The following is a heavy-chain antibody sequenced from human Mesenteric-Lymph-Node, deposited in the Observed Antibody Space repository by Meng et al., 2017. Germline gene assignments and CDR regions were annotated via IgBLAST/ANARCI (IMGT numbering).Heavy chain of an antibody. CDR1: GFAFSTYW. J-gene: IGHJ4*02. V-gene: IGHV3-7*01. CDR3: ARVSSDWQSR. D-gene: IGHD6-19*01. CDR2: IKQDGSEK. Sequence: GGSLRLSCATSGFAFSTYWMTWVRHAPGKGLEWVANIKQDGSEKYYVDSVKGRFTISRDNTKNSRYLEMSSLRADDTAVYYCARVSSDWQSRWGQGTLVTVSS.